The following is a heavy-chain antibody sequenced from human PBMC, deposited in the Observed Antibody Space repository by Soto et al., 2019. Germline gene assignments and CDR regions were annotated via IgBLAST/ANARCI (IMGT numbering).Heavy chain of an antibody. Sequence: PGGSLRLSCAASGFTFSSYAMSWVRQAPGKGLEWVSAISGSGGSTYYADSVKGRFTISRDNSKNTLYLQMNSLRAEDTAVYYCAKVLLGYCSSTSCYWSGMDVWGQGTTVTVSS. J-gene: IGHJ6*02. CDR3: AKVLLGYCSSTSCYWSGMDV. V-gene: IGHV3-23*01. CDR1: GFTFSSYA. CDR2: ISGSGGST. D-gene: IGHD2-2*01.